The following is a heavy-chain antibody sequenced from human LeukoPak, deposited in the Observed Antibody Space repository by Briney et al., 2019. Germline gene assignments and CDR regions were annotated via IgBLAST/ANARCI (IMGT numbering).Heavy chain of an antibody. CDR2: IYHSGST. J-gene: IGHJ4*02. V-gene: IGHV4-30-2*01. D-gene: IGHD6-19*01. CDR1: GGSISSGGYS. Sequence: PSETLSLTCAVSGGSISSGGYSWSWIRQPPGKGLEWIGYIYHSGSTYYNPSLKSRVTISVDRSKNQFSLKLSSVTAADTAVYYCTREKIAVAGMGGYYFDYWGQGTLVTVSS. CDR3: TREKIAVAGMGGYYFDY.